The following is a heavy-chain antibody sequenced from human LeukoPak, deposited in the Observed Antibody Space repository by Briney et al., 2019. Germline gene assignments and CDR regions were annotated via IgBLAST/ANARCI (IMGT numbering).Heavy chain of an antibody. V-gene: IGHV3-48*04. CDR2: ISSSSSTK. D-gene: IGHD3-10*01. Sequence: PGGSLRLSCAASGFTFSTYSMNWVRQAPGKGLEWVSYISSSSSTKYYADSVKGRFTISRDNSKNSLYLQMNSLRAEDTAVYYCARIRVGWFGGPPDYWGQGTLVTVSS. CDR3: ARIRVGWFGGPPDY. J-gene: IGHJ4*02. CDR1: GFTFSTYS.